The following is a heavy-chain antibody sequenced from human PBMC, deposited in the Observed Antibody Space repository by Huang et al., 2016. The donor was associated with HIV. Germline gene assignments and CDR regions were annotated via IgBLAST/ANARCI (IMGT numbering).Heavy chain of an antibody. D-gene: IGHD3-22*01. V-gene: IGHV1-69*01. CDR1: GGSFRNFA. Sequence: QVQLVQSGAEVKKPGSSVKVSCKASGGSFRNFAIGWVRQAPGQGLEWRGGSSPTLGKANYAQKFQGRVTIIADESTSTAYMELSSLRSEDTAVYYCATVDYYDTSGPQRGYFDNWGQGTLVTVSS. CDR3: ATVDYYDTSGPQRGYFDN. CDR2: SSPTLGKA. J-gene: IGHJ4*02.